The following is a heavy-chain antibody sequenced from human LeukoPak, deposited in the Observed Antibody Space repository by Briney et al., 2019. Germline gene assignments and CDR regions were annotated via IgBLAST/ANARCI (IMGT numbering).Heavy chain of an antibody. CDR1: GFTVSSSY. J-gene: IGHJ4*02. CDR3: ARGLFTSGTYYNFFDY. D-gene: IGHD3-10*01. V-gene: IGHV3-66*01. CDR2: IFNGGST. Sequence: GGSLRLSCAASGFTVSSSYMTWVRQAPGKGLEWVSVIFNGGSTYYADSVKGRFTISTDNSRNTVYLRMNSLRAKDTGIYYCARGLFTSGTYYNFFDYWAQGILVTVSS.